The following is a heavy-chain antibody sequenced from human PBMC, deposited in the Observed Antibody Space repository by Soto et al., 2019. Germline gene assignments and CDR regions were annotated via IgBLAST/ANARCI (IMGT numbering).Heavy chain of an antibody. D-gene: IGHD3-9*01. CDR2: IYYSGST. CDR3: ARVRPVDILTGYLSDFYYYYYMDV. CDR1: GGSISSYY. V-gene: IGHV4-59*01. J-gene: IGHJ6*03. Sequence: SETLSLTCTVSGGSISSYYWSWIRQPPGKGLEWIGYIYYSGSTNYNPFLKSRVTISVDTAKNQFSLKLSSVTAADTAVYYCARVRPVDILTGYLSDFYYYYYMDVWGKGTTVTVSS.